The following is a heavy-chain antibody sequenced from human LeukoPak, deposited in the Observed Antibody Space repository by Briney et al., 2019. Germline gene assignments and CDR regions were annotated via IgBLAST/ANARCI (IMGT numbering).Heavy chain of an antibody. Sequence: GASVKVSCKASGYTFTSYYMHWVRQAPGQGLEWMGIINPSGGRASYAQKFQGRVTMTRDTSTNTVYMELSSLRAEDTAVYYRARDHPYDILTGYLPGLYYYYYYGMDVWGQGTTVTVSS. CDR1: GYTFTSYY. CDR3: ARDHPYDILTGYLPGLYYYYYYGMDV. CDR2: INPSGGRA. V-gene: IGHV1-46*01. J-gene: IGHJ6*02. D-gene: IGHD3-9*01.